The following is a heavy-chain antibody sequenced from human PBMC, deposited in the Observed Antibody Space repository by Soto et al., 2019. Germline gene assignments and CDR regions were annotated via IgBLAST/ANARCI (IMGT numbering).Heavy chain of an antibody. J-gene: IGHJ4*02. CDR1: GFTFSNYA. CDR3: ARGLTTVTTNTLDY. Sequence: QVQLVESGGGVVQPGRSLRLSCAASGFTFSNYAIHWVRQAPGKGLEWVAVIWCDGSDKYYADSVKGRFTISRDNSKNTLYLQMNSLRAEDTAVYYRARGLTTVTTNTLDYWGQGTLVTVSS. CDR2: IWCDGSDK. V-gene: IGHV3-33*01. D-gene: IGHD4-17*01.